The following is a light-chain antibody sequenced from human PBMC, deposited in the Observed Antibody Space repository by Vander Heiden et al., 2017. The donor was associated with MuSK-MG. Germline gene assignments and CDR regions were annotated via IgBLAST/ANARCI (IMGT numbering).Light chain of an antibody. CDR3: QRYDAQSLT. CDR2: DAS. CDR1: QDITYY. J-gene: IGKJ4*01. V-gene: IGKV1-33*01. Sequence: PLTPSPSSLSASLGHTVTITCQAIQDITYYLHWYQQKPGKAPKLRISDASNLETGFPSGLSGGGEGTDFTFTIDSLQPEDIATYYCQRYDAQSLTFGGGTKVEI.